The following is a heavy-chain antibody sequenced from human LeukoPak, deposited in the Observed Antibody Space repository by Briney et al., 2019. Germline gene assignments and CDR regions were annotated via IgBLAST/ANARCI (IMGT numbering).Heavy chain of an antibody. Sequence: ASVKVSCKASGGTFSNYAISWVRQAPGQGLEWMGGIIPIFGTAKYAQKFQGRVTITADESTSTAYMELSSLRSEDTAVYHCARGGKWPPFYWGQGTLVTVSS. D-gene: IGHD5-12*01. V-gene: IGHV1-69*13. CDR1: GGTFSNYA. CDR3: ARGGKWPPFY. J-gene: IGHJ4*02. CDR2: IIPIFGTA.